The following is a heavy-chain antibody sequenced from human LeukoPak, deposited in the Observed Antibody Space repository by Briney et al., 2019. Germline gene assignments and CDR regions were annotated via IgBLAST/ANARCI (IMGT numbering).Heavy chain of an antibody. CDR3: AREMGDTAMVTTFDY. CDR2: IYHSGST. CDR1: GGSISSSNW. J-gene: IGHJ4*02. V-gene: IGHV4-4*02. Sequence: SGTLSLTCAVSGGSISSSNWWSWVRQPPGKGLEWIGEIYHSGSTNYNPSLKSRVTISVDKSKNQFSLKLSSVTAADTAVYYCAREMGDTAMVTTFDYWGQGTLVTVSS. D-gene: IGHD5-18*01.